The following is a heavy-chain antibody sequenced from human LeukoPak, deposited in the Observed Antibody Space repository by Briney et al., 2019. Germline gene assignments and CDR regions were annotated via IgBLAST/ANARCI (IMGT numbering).Heavy chain of an antibody. V-gene: IGHV7-4-1*02. CDR2: INTNTGNP. J-gene: IGHJ4*02. D-gene: IGHD6-13*01. CDR3: AREGSSSWTELDY. CDR1: GYTFTNYA. Sequence: ASVKVSCKASGYTFTNYAMNWVRQAPGQGLEWMGWINTNTGNPTYAQGFTGRFVFSLDTSVTTAYLQISSLKAEDTAVYYCAREGSSSWTELDYWGQGTLVTVSS.